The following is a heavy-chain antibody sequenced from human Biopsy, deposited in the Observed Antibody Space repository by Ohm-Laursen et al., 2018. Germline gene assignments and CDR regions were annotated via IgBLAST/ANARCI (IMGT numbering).Heavy chain of an antibody. J-gene: IGHJ6*02. CDR3: TKVLIPAGTDV. CDR2: ISWDSGRI. Sequence: SLRLSCAASGFTVNDHAMHWVRQPPGKGLEWVSGISWDSGRIGYAASVKGRFTVSRDNAKNSLYLKMNSLRPEDTALYYCTKVLIPAGTDVWGQGTTVTVSS. CDR1: GFTVNDHA. D-gene: IGHD3-9*01. V-gene: IGHV3-9*01.